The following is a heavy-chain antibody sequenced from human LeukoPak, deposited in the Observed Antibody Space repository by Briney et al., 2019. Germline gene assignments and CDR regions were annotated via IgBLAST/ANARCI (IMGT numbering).Heavy chain of an antibody. CDR2: SRNKADSYTA. J-gene: IGHJ4*02. CDR1: GFTFSDSF. V-gene: IGHV3-72*01. D-gene: IGHD6-13*01. CDR3: ATSSWYRLAY. Sequence: GGSLRLSCAASGFTFSDSFMSWVRQAPGKGLEWVSRSRNKADSYTAEYAASVKGRFTISRDESKNSLYLQISSLETEDAAVYYCATSSWYRLAYWGQGSLVTVSS.